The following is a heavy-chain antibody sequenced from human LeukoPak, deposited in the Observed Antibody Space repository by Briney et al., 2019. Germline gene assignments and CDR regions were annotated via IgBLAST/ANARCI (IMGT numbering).Heavy chain of an antibody. V-gene: IGHV3-23*01. CDR1: GFTFSSYA. CDR2: ISGSGDNT. J-gene: IGHJ4*02. CDR3: ARALPRIYDSSYYFDY. D-gene: IGHD3-22*01. Sequence: GGSLRLSCAASGFTFSSYAMNWVRQAPGKGLEWVSTISGSGDNTYYADSVKGRFTISRDNSKNTLYLQMNSLRAEDTAVYYCARALPRIYDSSYYFDYWGQGTLVTVSS.